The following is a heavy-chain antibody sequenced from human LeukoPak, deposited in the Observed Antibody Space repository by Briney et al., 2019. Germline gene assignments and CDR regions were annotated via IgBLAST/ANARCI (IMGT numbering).Heavy chain of an antibody. J-gene: IGHJ2*01. CDR1: GSTFSERY. Sequence: GGSLRLSCAASGSTFSERYMSWIRQAPGKGLEWISDISSTGYTINYADSVKGRFTIFKDNAQNSLHLQMNSLRAEDTAVYYCARVSNFNDSSVHDLTWPFDLWGRGTLVTVSS. D-gene: IGHD3-22*01. V-gene: IGHV3-11*04. CDR3: ARVSNFNDSSVHDLTWPFDL. CDR2: ISSTGYTI.